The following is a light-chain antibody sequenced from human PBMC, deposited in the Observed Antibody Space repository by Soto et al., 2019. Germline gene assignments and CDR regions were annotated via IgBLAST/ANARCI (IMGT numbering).Light chain of an antibody. Sequence: DVQMTQSPSSVSASVGDRVTITCRASQGISSWLAWYQQKPGKAPKLLIHAASTLQGGVPSRFTGSGSGTDFTLTSSSLQPDDFAADYCQEVNSFPWVTSGPGTKVDIK. V-gene: IGKV1-12*02. J-gene: IGKJ3*01. CDR2: AAS. CDR3: QEVNSFPWVT. CDR1: QGISSW.